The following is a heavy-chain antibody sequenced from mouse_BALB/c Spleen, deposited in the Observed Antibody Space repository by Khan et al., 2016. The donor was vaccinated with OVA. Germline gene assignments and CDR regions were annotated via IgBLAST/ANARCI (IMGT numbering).Heavy chain of an antibody. CDR2: ISHGGSSA. V-gene: IGHV5-12-2*01. D-gene: IGHD1-1*01. J-gene: IGHJ4*01. CDR1: GFTLSSYT. CDR3: ARPSTTEYDYGMDY. Sequence: VALVESGGGLVQPGGSLKLSCAASGFTLSSYTMSWVRQTPDKRLEWVAFISHGGSSAYYSDTVKGRFTSSRDNAKNTLYLQMSSLKSEDTAMYYCARPSTTEYDYGMDYWGQGTSVTVSS.